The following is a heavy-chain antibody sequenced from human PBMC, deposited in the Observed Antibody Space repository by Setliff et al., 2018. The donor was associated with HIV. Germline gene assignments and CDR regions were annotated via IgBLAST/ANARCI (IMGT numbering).Heavy chain of an antibody. CDR2: IIPIFDAS. D-gene: IGHD6-13*01. CDR1: GYTFTGYY. CDR3: ARDGLYSNSWSYLDY. V-gene: IGHV1-69*06. Sequence: SVKVSCKASGYTFTGYYIHWVRQAPGQGLEWMGRIIPIFDASNYAQKFQGRVTITADKSTSTAYMELSSLRSEDTALYYCARDGLYSNSWSYLDYWGQGTLVTVSS. J-gene: IGHJ4*02.